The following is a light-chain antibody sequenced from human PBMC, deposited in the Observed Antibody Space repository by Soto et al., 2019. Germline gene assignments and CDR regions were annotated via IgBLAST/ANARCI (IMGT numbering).Light chain of an antibody. Sequence: EIVLTHSPHTLSLSPGERATLSCRASESVSNNYLAWYQQKPGQAPRLVIYGASSRATGIPDRFSGSGSGTDFSLTISRLEPEDFAVYYCQQYSKSPLTFGQGTKVDIK. V-gene: IGKV3-20*01. CDR1: ESVSNNY. CDR2: GAS. CDR3: QQYSKSPLT. J-gene: IGKJ1*01.